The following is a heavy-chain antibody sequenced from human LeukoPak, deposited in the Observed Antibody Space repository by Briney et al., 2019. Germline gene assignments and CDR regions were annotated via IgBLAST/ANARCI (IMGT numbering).Heavy chain of an antibody. D-gene: IGHD4-11*01. CDR1: GFTFSSYG. CDR3: AKSDSNYVLGY. V-gene: IGHV3-30*02. J-gene: IGHJ4*02. Sequence: GGSLRLSCAASGFTFSSYGMHWVRQAPGKGLEWVAVIWYGGSNKYYADSVKGRFTISRDNSKNTLYLQMNSLRAEDTAVYYCAKSDSNYVLGYWGQGTLVTVSS. CDR2: IWYGGSNK.